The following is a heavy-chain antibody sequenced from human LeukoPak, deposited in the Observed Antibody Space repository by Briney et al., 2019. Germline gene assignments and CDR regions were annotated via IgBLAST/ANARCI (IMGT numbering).Heavy chain of an antibody. CDR3: AKGGYIVVVPAAKAPIDY. J-gene: IGHJ4*02. D-gene: IGHD2-2*01. CDR2: ISWNSGSI. Sequence: GGSLRLSCAASGFTFDDYAMHWVRQAPGKGLEWVSGISWNSGSIGYADSVKGRFTISRDNSKSTLYLQMNSLRAEDTAVYYCAKGGYIVVVPAAKAPIDYWGQGTLVTVSS. V-gene: IGHV3-9*01. CDR1: GFTFDDYA.